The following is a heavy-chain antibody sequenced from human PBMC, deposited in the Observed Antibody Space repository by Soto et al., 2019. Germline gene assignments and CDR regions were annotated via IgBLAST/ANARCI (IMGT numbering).Heavy chain of an antibody. CDR3: VKGISSIASRGEGYYFDY. V-gene: IGHV3-64D*08. CDR2: ITSNGGAT. D-gene: IGHD6-6*01. CDR1: GFTFNNYT. Sequence: GGSLRLSCSASGFTFNNYTMHWVRQAPGRGLQYVSAITSNGGATYYADSVKGRFTISRDNSKNTLYLQMSSLRPDDTAVYSCVKGISSIASRGEGYYFDYWGQGTLVTVSS. J-gene: IGHJ4*02.